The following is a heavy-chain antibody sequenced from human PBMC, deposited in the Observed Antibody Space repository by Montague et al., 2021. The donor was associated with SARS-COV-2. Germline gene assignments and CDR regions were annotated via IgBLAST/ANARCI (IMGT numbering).Heavy chain of an antibody. D-gene: IGHD3-22*01. CDR3: ASPKEGRGYYRPFDS. V-gene: IGHV4-4*02. J-gene: IGHJ4*02. CDR2: IYHTGNT. CDR1: GASVTSTNW. Sequence: SETLSLTCGVSGASVTSTNWWSWVRQPTGKGLEWIGEIYHTGNTNYSPSLKNRVSISLDKSKNQLSLRLNSVTAADTAVYYCASPKEGRGYYRPFDSWGQGILVTVSS.